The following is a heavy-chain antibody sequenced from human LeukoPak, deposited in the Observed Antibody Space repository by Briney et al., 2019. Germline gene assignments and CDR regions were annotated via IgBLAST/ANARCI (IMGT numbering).Heavy chain of an antibody. CDR3: AREAVDTAMVNSRAFDI. CDR2: ISSSSSTI. V-gene: IGHV3-48*04. D-gene: IGHD5-18*01. CDR1: GFTFSSYA. Sequence: GGSLRLSCAASGFTFSSYAMSWVRQAPGKGLEWVSYISSSSSTIYYADSVKGRFTISRDNAKNSLYLQMNSLRAEDTAVYYCAREAVDTAMVNSRAFDIWAKGQWSPSLQ. J-gene: IGHJ3*02.